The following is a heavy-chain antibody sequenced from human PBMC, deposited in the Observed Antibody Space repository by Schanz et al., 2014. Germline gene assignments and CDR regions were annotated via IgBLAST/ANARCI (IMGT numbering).Heavy chain of an antibody. CDR3: AKTLFPGGTQTFGN. J-gene: IGHJ4*02. V-gene: IGHV3-74*02. D-gene: IGHD2-8*02. Sequence: VQLVESGGGVVQPGRSLRLSCVASGFTFSSHWMHWVRQDPGKGPVWVARINSVGSNTDYADSVTGRFTISRDNSKSTLYVEMNSLRVEDTAVYYCAKTLFPGGTQTFGNWGRGTLVTVSS. CDR2: INSVGSNT. CDR1: GFTFSSHW.